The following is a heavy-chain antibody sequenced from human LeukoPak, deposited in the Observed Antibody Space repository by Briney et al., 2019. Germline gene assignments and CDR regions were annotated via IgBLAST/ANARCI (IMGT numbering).Heavy chain of an antibody. Sequence: SLRLXXAASGFPXNTYVMGWVRQAPGKGLDWVSGVSGSGGNTFYAESVKGGFTTSRDNSKNTLYLQMNSLRAEDTAVYYCAKDRLGSDGEDYWGQGTLVTVSS. D-gene: IGHD7-27*01. CDR2: VSGSGGNT. V-gene: IGHV3-23*01. J-gene: IGHJ4*02. CDR1: GFPXNTYV. CDR3: AKDRLGSDGEDY.